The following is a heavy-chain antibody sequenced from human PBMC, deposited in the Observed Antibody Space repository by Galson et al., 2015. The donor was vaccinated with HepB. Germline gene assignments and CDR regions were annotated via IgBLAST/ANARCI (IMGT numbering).Heavy chain of an antibody. D-gene: IGHD3-22*01. Sequence: SVKVSCKASGYIFSNYGIMWVRQAPGQGLEWMGWISAYNGNTNYAQKLQGRVTMTTDTSTSTAYMELRSLRSDDTAVYYCARHTPDDSSGYYLYYFDYWGQGTLVTVSS. CDR2: ISAYNGNT. J-gene: IGHJ4*02. CDR3: ARHTPDDSSGYYLYYFDY. V-gene: IGHV1-18*01. CDR1: GYIFSNYG.